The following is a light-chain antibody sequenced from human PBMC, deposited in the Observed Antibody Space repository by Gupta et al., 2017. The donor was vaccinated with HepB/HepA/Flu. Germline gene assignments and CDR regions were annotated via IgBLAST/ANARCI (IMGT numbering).Light chain of an antibody. V-gene: IGLV2-8*01. J-gene: IGLJ3*02. CDR2: EFS. Sequence: QSALTQPPSASGSPGQSVAISCTGTSSDVGGYNYVSWYQQHPGKAPKLMIYEFSKRPSGVPDRFSGSKSGNTASLTVSGLQAEDEADYYCSSYAGNHNWVFGGGTKLTVL. CDR1: SSDVGGYNY. CDR3: SSYAGNHNWV.